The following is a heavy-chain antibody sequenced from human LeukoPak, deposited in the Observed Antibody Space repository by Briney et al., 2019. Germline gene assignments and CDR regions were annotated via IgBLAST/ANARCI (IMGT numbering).Heavy chain of an antibody. V-gene: IGHV4-38-2*02. CDR2: IHHSGNT. J-gene: IGHJ4*02. CDR3: ARYSSSPTYYFDY. CDR1: GYSITSGYY. Sequence: SETLSLTCTVSGYSITSGYYWGWIRQPPGKGLEWIGSIHHSGNTYYNPSLRSRVTISVDTSKNQFSLKLSSVTAADTAVYYCARYSSSPTYYFDYWGQGTLVTVSS. D-gene: IGHD6-13*01.